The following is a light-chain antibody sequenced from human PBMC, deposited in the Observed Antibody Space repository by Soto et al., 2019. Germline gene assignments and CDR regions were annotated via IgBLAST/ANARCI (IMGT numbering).Light chain of an antibody. Sequence: QSVLTQPASVSGSPGQSITISCTGTSSDVGGYNYVSWYQQHPGIAPKLLIYGVTNRPSGVSTRFSGSKSGNTASLTISGLQAEDEADSHCSSYTSASTLLYLFGTGTKVTVL. CDR3: SSYTSASTLLYL. J-gene: IGLJ1*01. V-gene: IGLV2-14*01. CDR2: GVT. CDR1: SSDVGGYNY.